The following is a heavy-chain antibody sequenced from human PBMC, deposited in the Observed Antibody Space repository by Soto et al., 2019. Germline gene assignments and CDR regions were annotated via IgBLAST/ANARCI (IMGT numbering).Heavy chain of an antibody. Sequence: QVQLVQSGAEVKKPGASVKVSCKASGYTFTSYDINWVRQATGQGLEWMGWMNPNSGNTGYAQKFQGRDTMTRNTSISKAYMKLSSLRSEDTAVYYCARDGYCSGGSCLRGGYNWFDPWGQGTLVTVSS. D-gene: IGHD2-15*01. CDR3: ARDGYCSGGSCLRGGYNWFDP. V-gene: IGHV1-8*01. J-gene: IGHJ5*02. CDR1: GYTFTSYD. CDR2: MNPNSGNT.